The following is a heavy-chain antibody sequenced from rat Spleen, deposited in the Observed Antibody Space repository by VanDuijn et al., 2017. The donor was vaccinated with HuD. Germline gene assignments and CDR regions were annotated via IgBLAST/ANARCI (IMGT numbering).Heavy chain of an antibody. CDR2: ISYDGSST. CDR1: GFTFSSFP. D-gene: IGHD1-5*01. V-gene: IGHV5-46*01. CDR3: TTERYPPFAY. Sequence: EVQLVESGGGLVQPGRSMKLSCAASGFTFSSFPMAWVRQAPKKGLEWVATISYDGSSTYYRDSVKGRFTISRDNAKSTLYLQMDSLRSEDTATYYCTTERYPPFAYWGQGTLVTVSS. J-gene: IGHJ3*01.